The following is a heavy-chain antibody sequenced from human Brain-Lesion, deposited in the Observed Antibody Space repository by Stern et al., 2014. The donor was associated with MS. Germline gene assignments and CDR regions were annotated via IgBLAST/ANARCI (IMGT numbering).Heavy chain of an antibody. V-gene: IGHV4-59*01. J-gene: IGHJ4*02. Sequence: DQLVESGSGLVKPSETLSLTCTVSGGSIGRSYWSWIRQAPGKGLDWIGYISSHGRTSYSTSLQSRVTISVDTSKNQFSLKVTSVTAADTAIYYCARSPGRASELDYWGQGILVTVSS. CDR1: GGSIGRSY. CDR2: ISSHGRT. D-gene: IGHD1-14*01. CDR3: ARSPGRASELDY.